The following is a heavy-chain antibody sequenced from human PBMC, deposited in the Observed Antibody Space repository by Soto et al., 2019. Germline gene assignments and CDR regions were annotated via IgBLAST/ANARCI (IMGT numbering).Heavy chain of an antibody. CDR3: ARDPSGLQYYFDY. CDR2: ISSSSSTI. V-gene: IGHV3-48*01. Sequence: GGSLRLSCAASGFTFSSYSMNWVRQAPGKGLEWVSYISSSSSTIYYADSVKGRFTISRDNAKNSLYLQMNSLRAEDTAVYYSARDPSGLQYYFDYWGQGTLVTVSS. J-gene: IGHJ4*02. D-gene: IGHD5-12*01. CDR1: GFTFSSYS.